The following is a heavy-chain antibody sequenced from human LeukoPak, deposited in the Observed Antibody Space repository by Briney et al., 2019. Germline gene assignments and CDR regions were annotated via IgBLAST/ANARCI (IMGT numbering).Heavy chain of an antibody. V-gene: IGHV1-2*02. J-gene: IGHJ5*02. CDR2: INPNSGGT. CDR1: GYTFTRYY. CDR3: ARLRYYDSSGYYNWFDP. D-gene: IGHD3-22*01. Sequence: ASVKVSCKASGYTFTRYYMHWVRQAPGQRLEWMGWINPNSGGTSYAQKFQGGVTMTRDTSISTAYMELSRLRSADTAVYFCARLRYYDSSGYYNWFDPWGQGTLVTVSS.